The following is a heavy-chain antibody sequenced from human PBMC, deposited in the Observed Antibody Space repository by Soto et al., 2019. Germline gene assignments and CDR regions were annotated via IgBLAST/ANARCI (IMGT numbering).Heavy chain of an antibody. CDR3: AKGSASSRPYFFDY. V-gene: IGHV3-23*01. CDR1: GFTFSSYA. D-gene: IGHD2-2*01. J-gene: IGHJ4*02. Sequence: EVQLLEAGGGFIQPGGSLRLSCAASGFTFSSYAMSWVRQAPGKGLEWVSAITGSGGDTYHADSVKGRFTISRDNVKNTLYLQMSSLRVEDTAVYYCAKGSASSRPYFFDYWGQGTLVTVSS. CDR2: ITGSGGDT.